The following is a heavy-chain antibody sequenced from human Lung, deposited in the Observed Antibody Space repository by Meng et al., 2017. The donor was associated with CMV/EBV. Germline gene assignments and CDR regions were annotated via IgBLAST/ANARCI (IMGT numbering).Heavy chain of an antibody. J-gene: IGHJ6*02. D-gene: IGHD2/OR15-2a*01. CDR1: GYTFTDYY. Sequence: AXVXVSXXASGYTFTDYYMHWVRQAPGQGLEWMGWINPNSGGTKYAQEFQGRVVMTRDTSISTAYMELSRPRSADTAVYYCARPIGPSRDYYYGMDVWGQGXTVTVSS. CDR2: INPNSGGT. V-gene: IGHV1-2*02. CDR3: ARPIGPSRDYYYGMDV.